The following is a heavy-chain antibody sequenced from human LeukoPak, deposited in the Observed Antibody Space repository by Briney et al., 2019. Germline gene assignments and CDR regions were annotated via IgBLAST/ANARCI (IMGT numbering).Heavy chain of an antibody. CDR1: GGSFSGYY. CDR3: ARDIAVAGRGTPSRWFDP. CDR2: INHSGST. Sequence: SETLSLTCAVHGGSFSGYYWSWIRQPPGKGLEWIGEINHSGSTNYNPSLKSRVTISVDTSKNQFSLKLSSVTAADTAVYYCARDIAVAGRGTPSRWFDPWGQGTLVTVSS. D-gene: IGHD6-19*01. J-gene: IGHJ5*02. V-gene: IGHV4-34*01.